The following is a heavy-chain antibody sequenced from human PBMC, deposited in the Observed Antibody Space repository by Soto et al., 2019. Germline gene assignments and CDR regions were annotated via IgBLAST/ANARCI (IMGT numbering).Heavy chain of an antibody. CDR2: IYYRGNA. CDR1: DDSINSDKYY. CDR3: VRLEGLATISYYFDF. D-gene: IGHD3-9*01. Sequence: QLQLQESGPGLVKPSETLSLTCSVSDDSINSDKYYWGWIRQPPGKGLEWIGSIYYRGNAYYNPSLLTRVTISLDKSRSQSSLKLNSVTAADSAVYFCVRLEGLATISYYFDFWGPGALVTVSS. J-gene: IGHJ4*02. V-gene: IGHV4-39*01.